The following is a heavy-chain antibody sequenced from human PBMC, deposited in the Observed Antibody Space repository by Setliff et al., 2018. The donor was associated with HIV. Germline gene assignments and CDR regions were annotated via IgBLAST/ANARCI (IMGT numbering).Heavy chain of an antibody. D-gene: IGHD1-1*01. J-gene: IGHJ4*02. CDR3: AKVKVPTTDLYFLDY. Sequence: PGGSLRLSCAASGFTFSSYSMNWVRQAPGKGLEWVAVISYDGNNKNYADSVKGRFTISRDNSKNMVYLQMNSLRAEDTALYYCAKVKVPTTDLYFLDYWGQGTPVTVSS. V-gene: IGHV3-30*13. CDR2: ISYDGNNK. CDR1: GFTFSSYS.